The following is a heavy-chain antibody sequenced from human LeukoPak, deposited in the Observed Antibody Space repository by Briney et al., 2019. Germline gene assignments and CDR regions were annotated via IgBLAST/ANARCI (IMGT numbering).Heavy chain of an antibody. CDR2: ITASGDRT. J-gene: IGHJ1*01. Sequence: QSGGSLRLSCAASGFTFSDYVMIWVRQAPGKGLEWVSGITASGDRTFYGDSVRGRFTMSRDNSKNSLYLQMNSLRAEDTAVYYCARVGCSGGSCYSSRVGYFQHWGQGTLVTVSS. CDR1: GFTFSDYV. V-gene: IGHV3-23*01. CDR3: ARVGCSGGSCYSSRVGYFQH. D-gene: IGHD2-15*01.